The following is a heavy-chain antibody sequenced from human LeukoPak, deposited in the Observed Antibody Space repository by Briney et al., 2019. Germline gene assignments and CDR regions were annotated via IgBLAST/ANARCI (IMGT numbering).Heavy chain of an antibody. CDR3: ARQRGGQYEDGFDI. V-gene: IGHV1-69*05. CDR2: IIPIFGTA. J-gene: IGHJ3*02. CDR1: GGTFSSYA. D-gene: IGHD2-8*01. Sequence: GASVKVSCKASGGTFSSYAISWVRQAPGQGLEWMGGIIPIFGTANYAQRFQGRVTMTRDTSTSTVYMELSSLRYEDTAVYYCARQRGGQYEDGFDIWGQRTMVTVSS.